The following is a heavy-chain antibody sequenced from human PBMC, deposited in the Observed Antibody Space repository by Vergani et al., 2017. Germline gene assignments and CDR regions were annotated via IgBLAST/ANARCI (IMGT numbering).Heavy chain of an antibody. Sequence: EVQLVESGGGLVKPGGSLRLSCAASGFTFSSYSMNWVRQAPGKGLEWVSSISSSSSYIYYADSVKGRFTISRDNAKNSLYLQMNSLRAEDTAVYYCARGAYFGGLPLLWFGDPDYWGQGTLVTVSS. CDR3: ARGAYFGGLPLLWFGDPDY. J-gene: IGHJ4*02. V-gene: IGHV3-21*01. CDR1: GFTFSSYS. CDR2: ISSSSSYI. D-gene: IGHD3-10*01.